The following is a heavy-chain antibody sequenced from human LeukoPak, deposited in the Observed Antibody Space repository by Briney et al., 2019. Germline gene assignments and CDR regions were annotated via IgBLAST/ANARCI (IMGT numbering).Heavy chain of an antibody. V-gene: IGHV3-23*01. D-gene: IGHD2-21*02. J-gene: IGHJ3*02. CDR2: FSGSGGST. CDR3: AKDGDYCGGDCYFGTFDI. CDR1: GFTFSSYA. Sequence: PGGSLRLSXAASGFTFSSYAMSWVRQAPGKGLEWVSTFSGSGGSTYYADSVKGRFTISRDNSKNTLYLQMNSLRAEDTAVYYCAKDGDYCGGDCYFGTFDIWGQGTMVTVSS.